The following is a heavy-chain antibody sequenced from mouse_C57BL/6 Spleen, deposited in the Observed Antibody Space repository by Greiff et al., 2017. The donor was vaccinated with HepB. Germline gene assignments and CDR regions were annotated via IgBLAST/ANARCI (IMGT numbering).Heavy chain of an antibody. CDR2: IRNKANGYTT. D-gene: IGHD2-2*01. CDR1: GFTFTDYY. V-gene: IGHV7-3*01. Sequence: EVKLMESGGGLVQPGGSLSLSCAASGFTFTDYYMSWVRQPPGKALEWLGFIRNKANGYTTEYSASVKGRFTISRDNSQSILYLQMNALRAEDSATYYCARSTMVTTWDWYFDVWGTGTTVTVSS. CDR3: ARSTMVTTWDWYFDV. J-gene: IGHJ1*03.